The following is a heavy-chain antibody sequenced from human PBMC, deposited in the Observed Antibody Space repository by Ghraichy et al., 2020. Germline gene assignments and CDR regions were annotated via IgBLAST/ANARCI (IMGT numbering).Heavy chain of an antibody. J-gene: IGHJ6*02. V-gene: IGHV3-74*01. D-gene: IGHD3-3*01. CDR1: GFTFSSYW. CDR3: ARGTYYDFWSGYYNYYYYGMDV. Sequence: GGSLRLSCAASGFTFSSYWMHWVRQAPGKGLVWVSRINSDGSSTSYADSVKGRFTISRDNAKNTLYLQMNSLRAEDTAVYYCARGTYYDFWSGYYNYYYYGMDVWGQGTTVTVSS. CDR2: INSDGSST.